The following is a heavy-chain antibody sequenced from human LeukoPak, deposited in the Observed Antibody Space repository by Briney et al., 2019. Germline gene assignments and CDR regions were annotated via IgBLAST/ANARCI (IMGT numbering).Heavy chain of an antibody. CDR1: GGSISSYY. CDR3: ARGLYYYYMDV. CDR2: IYYSGST. J-gene: IGHJ6*03. V-gene: IGHV4-59*01. Sequence: SETLSLTCTVSGGSISSYYWSWIRQPPGKGLEWIGYIYYSGSTNYNPSLKSRVTISVDTSKNRFSLKLSSVTAADTAVYYCARGLYYYYMDVWGKGTTVTVSS.